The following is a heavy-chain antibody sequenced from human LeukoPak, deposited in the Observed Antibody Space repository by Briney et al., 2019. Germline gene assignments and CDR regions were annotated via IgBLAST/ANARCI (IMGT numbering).Heavy chain of an antibody. D-gene: IGHD2-2*01. CDR2: ISSSGSTI. CDR1: GFTFSSYE. CDR3: ARKEGNIVVVPAASPPDY. V-gene: IGHV3-48*03. J-gene: IGHJ4*02. Sequence: GGSLRLSCAASGFTFSSYEMNWVRQAPGKGLEWVSYISSSGSTIYYADSVKGRFTISRDNSKNTLYLQMNSLRAEDTAVYYCARKEGNIVVVPAASPPDYWGQGTLVTVSS.